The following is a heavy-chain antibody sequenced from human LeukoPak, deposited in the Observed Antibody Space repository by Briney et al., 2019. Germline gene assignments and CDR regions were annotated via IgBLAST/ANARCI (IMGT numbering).Heavy chain of an antibody. D-gene: IGHD6-25*01. J-gene: IGHJ4*02. CDR3: ATESAAGTFHYFDY. CDR1: GFTFSNAW. CDR2: VSGSSVST. Sequence: GGSLRLSCAASGFTFSNAWMSWVRQAPGKGLEWVSTVSGSSVSTYYADSVKGRFTISRDNSKNTLSLQMNSLRAEDTAAYFCATESAAGTFHYFDYWGQGTLVTVSS. V-gene: IGHV3-23*01.